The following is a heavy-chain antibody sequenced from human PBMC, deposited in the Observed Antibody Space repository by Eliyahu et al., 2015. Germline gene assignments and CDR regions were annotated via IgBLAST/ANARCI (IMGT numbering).Heavy chain of an antibody. Sequence: QLQLQESGPGLVKPSETLSLTCTVSGGSXSSSSYYWDWXRQPPGKGLEWIGSIYYSGSTYYNPSLKSRVTISVDTSKNQFSLKLSSVTAADTAVYYCARLGSNDYVWGSYRFDYWGQGTLVTVSS. D-gene: IGHD3-16*02. V-gene: IGHV4-39*01. CDR3: ARLGSNDYVWGSYRFDY. CDR2: IYYSGST. J-gene: IGHJ4*02. CDR1: GGSXSSSSYY.